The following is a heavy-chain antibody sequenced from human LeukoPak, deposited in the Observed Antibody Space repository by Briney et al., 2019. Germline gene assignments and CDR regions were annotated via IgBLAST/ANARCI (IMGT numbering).Heavy chain of an antibody. CDR1: GGSISTSYY. Sequence: PSETLSLTCTVFGGSISTSYYWGWIRQPPGKGLEWIGSICSGGNTCYNPSFKSRVVIFADSSKNQFSLQLASVTAADTAVYYCAKLPARFLEWKWYFDLWGRGTLVTVSS. CDR2: ICSGGNT. J-gene: IGHJ2*01. D-gene: IGHD3-3*01. CDR3: AKLPARFLEWKWYFDL. V-gene: IGHV4-39*01.